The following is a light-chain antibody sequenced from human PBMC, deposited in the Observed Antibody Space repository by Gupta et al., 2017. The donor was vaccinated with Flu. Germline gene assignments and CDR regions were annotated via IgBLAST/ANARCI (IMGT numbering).Light chain of an antibody. V-gene: IGKV3-11*01. Sequence: TVLTHCPATLSLSPGERATLSCCASQSVGTYLACYQQKTGQIPRLLIFYASNRPTGIPPSFSGSGSGTDFTLTIISLEPEEFAVYYCQKRSNRSPYTFGQGTRLEI. CDR3: QKRSNRSPYT. J-gene: IGKJ2*01. CDR2: YAS. CDR1: QSVGTY.